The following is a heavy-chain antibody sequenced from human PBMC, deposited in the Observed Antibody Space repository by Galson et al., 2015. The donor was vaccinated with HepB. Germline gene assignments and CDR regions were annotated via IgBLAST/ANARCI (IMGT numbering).Heavy chain of an antibody. Sequence: SLRLSCAASGFTFSSYAMHWVRQAPGKGLEYVSAISSNGGSTYYADSVKGRFTISRDNSKNTLYLQMSSLRAEDTAVYYCVKGAWWLRSGASPWDTREGLWGQGTMVTVSS. CDR1: GFTFSSYA. D-gene: IGHD5-12*01. CDR2: ISSNGGST. V-gene: IGHV3-64D*06. CDR3: VKGAWWLRSGASPWDTREGL. J-gene: IGHJ3*01.